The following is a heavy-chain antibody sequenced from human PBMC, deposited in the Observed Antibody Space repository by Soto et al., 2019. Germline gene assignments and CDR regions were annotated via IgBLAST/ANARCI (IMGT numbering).Heavy chain of an antibody. V-gene: IGHV3-33*01. CDR3: VREGMPVVTPTQPYWYFDL. CDR2: IWYDGSNK. Sequence: QVQLVESGGGVVQPGRSLRLSCAASGFTFSSYGMHWVRQAPGKGREWVAVIWYDGSNKYYADSVKGRFTISRDNSKNTLYLQMNSLRAEDTAVYYCVREGMPVVTPTQPYWYFDLWGPGTLVTVSS. CDR1: GFTFSSYG. J-gene: IGHJ2*01. D-gene: IGHD2-21*02.